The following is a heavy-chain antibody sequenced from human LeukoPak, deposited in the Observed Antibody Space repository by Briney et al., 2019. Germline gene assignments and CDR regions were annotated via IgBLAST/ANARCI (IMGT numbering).Heavy chain of an antibody. CDR1: GLTFRTYG. CDR2: IQNDGNDK. Sequence: GGSLRLSCPASGLTFRTYGMHWVRQAPGKGLEWVAFIQNDGNDKYYADSVKGRFTISRDNSKNTLDLQMNGLRAEDTAVYYCARAVTWIYPWGQGTLVTVSS. CDR3: ARAVTWIYP. J-gene: IGHJ5*02. V-gene: IGHV3-30*02.